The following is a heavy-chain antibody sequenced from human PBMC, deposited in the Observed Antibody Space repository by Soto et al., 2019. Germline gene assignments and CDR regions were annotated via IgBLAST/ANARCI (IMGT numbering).Heavy chain of an antibody. CDR1: RFTATSNY. D-gene: IGHD7-27*01. J-gene: IGHJ6*02. CDR3: ARDTGARYYYGMHV. Sequence: GGSLRLSCAASRFTATSNYMTWVRQAPGKGLEWVSVIYSGGSTYYADSVKGRFTISRDNSKNTLYLQMNSLRAEDTAVYYCARDTGARYYYGMHVWGQGTTVTVS. V-gene: IGHV3-66*01. CDR2: IYSGGST.